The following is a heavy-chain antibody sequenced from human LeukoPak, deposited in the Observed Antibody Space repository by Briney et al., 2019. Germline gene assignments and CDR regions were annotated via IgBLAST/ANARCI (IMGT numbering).Heavy chain of an antibody. J-gene: IGHJ4*02. D-gene: IGHD5-18*01. Sequence: SVKVSCKASGGTFSSYAISWVRQAPGQGLEWMGRIIPIFGTANYAQKFQGRVTITTDESTSTAYMELSSLRSEDTAVYYCARDLEYSYAGFDYWGQGTLVTVSS. V-gene: IGHV1-69*05. CDR3: ARDLEYSYAGFDY. CDR1: GGTFSSYA. CDR2: IIPIFGTA.